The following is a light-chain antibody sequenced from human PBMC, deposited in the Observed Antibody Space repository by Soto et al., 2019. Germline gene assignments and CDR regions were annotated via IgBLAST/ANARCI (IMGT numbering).Light chain of an antibody. CDR1: QSVSNNY. CDR2: GAS. J-gene: IGKJ1*01. CDR3: QQNGSLGT. Sequence: TQSRDTVSQAKGEEVSVCCMASQSVSNNYLAWYQQKPGQAPRLLIYGASNRATGIPDRFSVSGSGTDFALTISTLEPEDSAVYYCQQNGSLGTFGQGTKVDIK. V-gene: IGKV3-20*01.